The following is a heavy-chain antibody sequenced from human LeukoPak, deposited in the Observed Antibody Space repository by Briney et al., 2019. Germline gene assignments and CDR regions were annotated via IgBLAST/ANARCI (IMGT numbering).Heavy chain of an antibody. D-gene: IGHD2-15*01. CDR1: GYTFTSYG. V-gene: IGHV1-18*01. Sequence: ASVKVSCKASGYTFTSYGISWVRQAPGQGLEWMGWISAYNGDTNYAQKLQGRVNMTTDTSTSTAYMELRSLRSDDTAVYYCARDAGGRYCSGGSCYDAFDIWGQGTMVTVSS. J-gene: IGHJ3*02. CDR2: ISAYNGDT. CDR3: ARDAGGRYCSGGSCYDAFDI.